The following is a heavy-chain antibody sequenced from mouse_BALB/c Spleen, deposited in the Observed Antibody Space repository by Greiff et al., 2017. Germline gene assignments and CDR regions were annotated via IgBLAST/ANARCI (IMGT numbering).Heavy chain of an antibody. Sequence: EVHLVESGPGLVKPSQSLSLTCSVTGYSITSGYYWNWIRQFPGNKLEWMGYISYDGSNNYNPSLKNRISITRDTSKNQFFLKLNSVTTEDTATYYCATDYYGSPIDYWGQGTTLTVSS. D-gene: IGHD1-1*01. J-gene: IGHJ2*01. CDR1: GYSITSGYY. CDR2: ISYDGSN. V-gene: IGHV3-6*02. CDR3: ATDYYGSPIDY.